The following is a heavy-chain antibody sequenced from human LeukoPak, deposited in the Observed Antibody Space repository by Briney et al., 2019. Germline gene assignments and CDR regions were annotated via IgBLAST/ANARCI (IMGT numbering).Heavy chain of an antibody. Sequence: SGTLSLTCAVSGGPLSSSNWWSWVRQPPGKGLEWIGEISQSETTNYNPSLKSRVTISIDKSKNQFSLKLTSVTAADTAVYYCAREGYRYVPGDYWGQGTLVTVSS. CDR1: GGPLSSSNW. CDR3: AREGYRYVPGDY. D-gene: IGHD5-18*01. J-gene: IGHJ4*02. CDR2: ISQSETT. V-gene: IGHV4-4*02.